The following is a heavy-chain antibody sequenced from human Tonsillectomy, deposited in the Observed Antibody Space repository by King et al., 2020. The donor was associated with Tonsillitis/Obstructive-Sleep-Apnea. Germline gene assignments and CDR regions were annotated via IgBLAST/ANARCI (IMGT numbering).Heavy chain of an antibody. V-gene: IGHV3-66*01. J-gene: IGHJ4*02. Sequence: VQLVESGGGLVRPGGSLRLSCAASGFTVSSNYMTGVRQAPGKGLEWVSVIYSGGSTYYADSVKGRFTISRDNSKNTWYLQMNSLRAEDTAVYYCATSSIIYDYWGQGTLVTVSS. CDR1: GFTVSSNY. CDR2: IYSGGST. CDR3: ATSSIIYDY. D-gene: IGHD1-14*01.